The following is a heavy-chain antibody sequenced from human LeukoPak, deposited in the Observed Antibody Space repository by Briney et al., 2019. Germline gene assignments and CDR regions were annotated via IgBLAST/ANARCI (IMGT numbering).Heavy chain of an antibody. D-gene: IGHD4-17*01. CDR2: ISSSSSYI. CDR1: GFTFSNYW. CDR3: ARAPSTVTHAGFDY. J-gene: IGHJ4*02. V-gene: IGHV3-21*01. Sequence: GGSLRLSCAASGFTFSNYWMHWVRQAPGKGLEWVSSISSSSSYIYYADSVKGRFTISRDNAKNSLYLQMNSLRAEDTAVYYCARAPSTVTHAGFDYWGQGTLVTVSS.